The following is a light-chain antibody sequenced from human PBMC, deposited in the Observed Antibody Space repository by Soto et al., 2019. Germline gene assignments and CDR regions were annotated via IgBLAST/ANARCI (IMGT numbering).Light chain of an antibody. V-gene: IGKV1-27*01. CDR1: QGISNY. Sequence: DIQMTQSPSSLSASVGDRVTITCRASQGISNYLAWYQQKPVKVPKLLIYAASTLQSGVPSRFSGSGSGTDFTLTISSLQSEDSAVYYCQQYNNWPPWTFGQGTKVDI. CDR3: QQYNNWPPWT. J-gene: IGKJ1*01. CDR2: AAS.